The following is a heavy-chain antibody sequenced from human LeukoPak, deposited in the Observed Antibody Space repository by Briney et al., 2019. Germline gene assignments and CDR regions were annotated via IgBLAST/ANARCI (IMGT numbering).Heavy chain of an antibody. CDR1: GGSISSGGYY. CDR3: ATIGDYVVGWFDP. V-gene: IGHV4-31*03. J-gene: IGHJ5*02. CDR2: IYYSGST. Sequence: PSETLSLTCTVSGGSISSGGYYWSWIRQHPGKGLEWIGYIYYSGSTYYNPSLKSRVTISVDTSKNQFSLKLSSVTAADTAVYYCATIGDYVVGWFDPWGQGTLVTVSS. D-gene: IGHD4-17*01.